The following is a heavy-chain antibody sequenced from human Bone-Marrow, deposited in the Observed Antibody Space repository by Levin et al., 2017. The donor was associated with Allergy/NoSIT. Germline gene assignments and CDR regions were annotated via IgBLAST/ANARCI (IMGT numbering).Heavy chain of an antibody. CDR2: ISSRSTTI. CDR1: GFSFSDYN. J-gene: IGHJ4*02. CDR3: ARLNPRGYSGPINYADY. V-gene: IGHV3-48*01. Sequence: PGGSLRLSCVASGFSFSDYNMNWVRQAPGKGLEWVSYISSRSTTIHYADSAKGRFTISRDNSKNSLYLQMNSLRVEDTAVYFCARLNPRGYSGPINYADYWGQGSLVTVSS. D-gene: IGHD3-22*01.